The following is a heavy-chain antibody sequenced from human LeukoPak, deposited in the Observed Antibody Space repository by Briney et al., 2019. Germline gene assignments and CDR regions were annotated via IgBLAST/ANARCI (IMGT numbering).Heavy chain of an antibody. D-gene: IGHD3-22*01. CDR2: IKSDGST. Sequence: GGSLRLSCAASGFTFSTYWMHWVRQAPGKGLVLVSRIKSDGSTNYADSVKGRFTISRDNAKNTVSLQMNSLRPEDTGVYYCARAPSEIGGYYPEYFRHWGQGTLVTVSS. CDR3: ARAPSEIGGYYPEYFRH. J-gene: IGHJ1*01. CDR1: GFTFSTYW. V-gene: IGHV3-74*01.